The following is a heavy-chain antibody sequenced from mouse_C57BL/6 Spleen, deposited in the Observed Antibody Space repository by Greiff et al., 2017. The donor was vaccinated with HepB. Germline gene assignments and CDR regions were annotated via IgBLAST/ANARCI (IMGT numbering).Heavy chain of an antibody. CDR1: GYTFTSYW. CDR2: IYPSDSET. Sequence: VKLQQPGAELVRPGSSVKLSCKASGYTFTSYWMDWVKQRPGQGLEWIGNIYPSDSETHYNQKFKDKATLTVDKSSSTAYMQLSSLTSEDSAVYYCARYGNYYFDYWGQGTTLTVSS. D-gene: IGHD2-1*01. V-gene: IGHV1-61*01. CDR3: ARYGNYYFDY. J-gene: IGHJ2*01.